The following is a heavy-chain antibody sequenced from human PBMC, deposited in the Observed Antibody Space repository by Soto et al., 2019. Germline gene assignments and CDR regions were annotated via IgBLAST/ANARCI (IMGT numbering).Heavy chain of an antibody. CDR2: IYHSGST. D-gene: IGHD6-13*01. CDR1: SGSISSSNW. Sequence: SETLSLTCAVSSGSISSSNWWSWVRQPPGKGLEWIGEIYHSGSTNYNPSLKSRVTISVDKPKNQFSLKLTSVTAADTAVYYCAREFDSSSWSPLDYWGQGTLVTVSS. J-gene: IGHJ4*02. V-gene: IGHV4-4*02. CDR3: AREFDSSSWSPLDY.